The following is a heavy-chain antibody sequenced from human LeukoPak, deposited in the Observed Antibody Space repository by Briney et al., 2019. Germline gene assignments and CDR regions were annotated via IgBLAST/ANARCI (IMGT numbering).Heavy chain of an antibody. V-gene: IGHV3-23*01. CDR3: AKVSYDILTGYRAYYFDY. J-gene: IGHJ4*02. Sequence: GGSLRLSCAASGFTFSSYAMSWVRQAPGKGQEWVSAISGSGGSTYYADSVKGRFTISRDNSKNTLYLQMNSLRAEDTAVYYCAKVSYDILTGYRAYYFDYWGQGTLVTVSS. D-gene: IGHD3-9*01. CDR2: ISGSGGST. CDR1: GFTFSSYA.